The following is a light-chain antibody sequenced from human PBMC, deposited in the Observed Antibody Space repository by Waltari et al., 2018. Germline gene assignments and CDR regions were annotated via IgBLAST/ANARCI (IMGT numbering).Light chain of an antibody. J-gene: IGLJ2*01. Sequence: QSALTQPASVSGSPGQSITISCPGTSSAVGRYKLVSWYQQHPGKAPRLMIYADSNRPSGSSNRFSGSKSGNTASLTISGLQAEDEAAYYCCSYAGSSTVKFGEGTYLTVL. CDR1: SSAVGRYKL. CDR2: ADS. CDR3: CSYAGSSTVK. V-gene: IGLV2-23*01.